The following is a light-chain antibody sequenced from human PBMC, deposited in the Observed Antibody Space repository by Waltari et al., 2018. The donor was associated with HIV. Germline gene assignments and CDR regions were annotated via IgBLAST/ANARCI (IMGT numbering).Light chain of an antibody. CDR2: RVT. CDR1: HSDIGTFDF. CDR3: SSYTITNTWV. Sequence: QSALAHPASVSGSPGQSVTISCPGSHSDIGTFDFVSWYHPRPGTAPTLILYRVTFRPSGVPTRFSASTSANTASLTISDLQSEDEAHYYCSSYTITNTWVFGGGTMLTVL. J-gene: IGLJ3*02. V-gene: IGLV2-14*03.